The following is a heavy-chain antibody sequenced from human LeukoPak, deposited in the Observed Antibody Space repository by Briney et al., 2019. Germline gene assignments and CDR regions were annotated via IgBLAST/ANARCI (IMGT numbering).Heavy chain of an antibody. V-gene: IGHV3-33*06. D-gene: IGHD2-21*02. CDR1: GFTFSSYG. J-gene: IGHJ4*02. CDR3: AKTYCGGDCYSEIDY. CDR2: IWYDGSNK. Sequence: GGSLRLSCAASGFTFSSYGMHWVRQAPGKGLEWVAVIWYDGSNKYYADSVKGRFTISRDNSKNTLYLQMNSLRAEDTGVYYCAKTYCGGDCYSEIDYWGQGTLVTVSS.